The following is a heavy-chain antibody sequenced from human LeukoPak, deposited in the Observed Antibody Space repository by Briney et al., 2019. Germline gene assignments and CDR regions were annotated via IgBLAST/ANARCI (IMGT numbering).Heavy chain of an antibody. CDR2: IIPSLDIS. CDR3: ARDHCSRGSCLGGH. Sequence: SVKVSCKASGDTFITYTFSWVRQAPGQGLEWMGRIIPSLDISNYAQKFQGRVTLTADKSTTTTYMELTSLRTEDTAIYYCARDHCSRGSCLGGHWGQGTLVTVSS. D-gene: IGHD2-15*01. CDR1: GDTFITYT. J-gene: IGHJ4*02. V-gene: IGHV1-69*04.